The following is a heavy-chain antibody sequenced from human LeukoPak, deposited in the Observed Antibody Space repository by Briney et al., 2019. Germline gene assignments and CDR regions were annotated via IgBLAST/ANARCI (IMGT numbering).Heavy chain of an antibody. J-gene: IGHJ4*02. CDR2: IHYRGST. D-gene: IGHD2-15*01. CDR1: GGSINNYY. CDR3: ARLGFCSGGRCLSDY. Sequence: PSETLSLTCTVSGGSINNYYWTWIRQPPGKGLEFIGHIHYRGSTNYNPSLKSRVTISVDTSKNQFSLRLNSVTAADTAVYYCARLGFCSGGRCLSDYWGQGTLVTVSS. V-gene: IGHV4-59*01.